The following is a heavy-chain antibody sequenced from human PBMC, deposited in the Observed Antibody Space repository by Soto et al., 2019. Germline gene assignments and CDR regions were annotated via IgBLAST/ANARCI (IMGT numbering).Heavy chain of an antibody. Sequence: EVQLVESGGGLVQSGGSLRLSCVASGFTFSSHSVNWVRQAPGKGLEWVSYISDSSAIIHYADSVEGRFTISRDNAKNSLSLQMNSLSAEDTAVYFCARVGGYSRGYDTFDVWGPGTMVTVSS. D-gene: IGHD3-22*01. V-gene: IGHV3-48*01. CDR2: ISDSSAII. J-gene: IGHJ3*01. CDR1: GFTFSSHS. CDR3: ARVGGYSRGYDTFDV.